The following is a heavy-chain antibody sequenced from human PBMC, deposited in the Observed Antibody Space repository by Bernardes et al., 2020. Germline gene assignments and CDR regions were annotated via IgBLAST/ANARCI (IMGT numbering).Heavy chain of an antibody. J-gene: IGHJ4*02. CDR2: INSDGSST. V-gene: IGHV3-74*01. D-gene: IGHD6-13*01. CDR3: ARVAAAGTDDY. CDR1: GFTFSDYW. Sequence: GGSLRLSCAASGFTFSDYWMHWVRQAPGKGLVWVSRINSDGSSTSYADSVKGRFTISRDNAKNTLYLQMNSLRAEDTAVYYCARVAAAGTDDYWGQGTLVTVSS.